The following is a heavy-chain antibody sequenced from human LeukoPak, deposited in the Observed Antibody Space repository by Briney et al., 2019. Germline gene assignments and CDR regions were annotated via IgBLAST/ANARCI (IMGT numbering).Heavy chain of an antibody. CDR3: ARATYYYDSRGKYYYMDV. J-gene: IGHJ6*03. CDR1: GGSMSSHY. V-gene: IGHV4-59*11. Sequence: SETLCLTCTVSGGSMSSHYWSWIRQLPGKGLEWIGYIYYSGSTNYNPSLKSRVTISVDTSKNQFSLKLSSVTAADTAVYYCARATYYYDSRGKYYYMDVWGKGTTVTVSS. D-gene: IGHD3-22*01. CDR2: IYYSGST.